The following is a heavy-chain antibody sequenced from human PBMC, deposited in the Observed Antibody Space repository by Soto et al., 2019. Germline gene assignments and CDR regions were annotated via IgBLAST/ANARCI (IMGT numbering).Heavy chain of an antibody. CDR2: IGGDTSYT. Sequence: EVQLLESGGGLVQPGGSLRLSCTASGFSFSNYAVTWVRQAPGKGLEWVSSIGGDTSYTYYADSVKGRFTIAREKSKNTFFLQMNSLRADDTAVYHCAKDPNGDYVGAFDSWGQGTLVTVSS. J-gene: IGHJ4*02. CDR1: GFSFSNYA. CDR3: AKDPNGDYVGAFDS. V-gene: IGHV3-23*01. D-gene: IGHD4-17*01.